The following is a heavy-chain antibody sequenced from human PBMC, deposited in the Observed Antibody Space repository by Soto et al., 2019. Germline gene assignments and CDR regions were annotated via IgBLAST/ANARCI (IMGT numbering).Heavy chain of an antibody. CDR3: ARVPGAVAATPSHHDAFDI. Sequence: SETLSLTCAVYGGSFSGYYWSWIRQPPGKGLEWIGEINHSGSTNYNPSLKSRVTISVDTSKNQFSLKLSSVTAADTAVYYCARVPGAVAATPSHHDAFDIWGQGTMVTVSS. V-gene: IGHV4-34*01. CDR2: INHSGST. J-gene: IGHJ3*02. CDR1: GGSFSGYY. D-gene: IGHD2-15*01.